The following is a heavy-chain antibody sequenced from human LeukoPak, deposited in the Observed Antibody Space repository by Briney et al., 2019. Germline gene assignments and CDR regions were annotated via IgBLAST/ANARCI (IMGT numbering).Heavy chain of an antibody. D-gene: IGHD6-19*01. CDR1: GFTFSIYW. CDR3: ARPGLAVAGTRWFDP. CDR2: LGSGGRGS. V-gene: IGHV3-23*01. Sequence: GGSLRLSCAASGFTFSIYWMSWVRQAPGESPEWVSALGSGGRGSHYADSVKGRFTISRDDSKNTLYLQMNSLRAEDTAVYFCARPGLAVAGTRWFDPWGQGTLVTVSS. J-gene: IGHJ5*02.